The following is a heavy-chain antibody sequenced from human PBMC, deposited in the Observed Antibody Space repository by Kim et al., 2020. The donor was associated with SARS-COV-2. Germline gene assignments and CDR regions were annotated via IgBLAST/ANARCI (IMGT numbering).Heavy chain of an antibody. CDR1: GYSISSGYY. CDR2: IYHSGST. Sequence: SETLSLTCTVSGYSISSGYYWGWIRQPPGKGLEWIGSIYHSGSTYYNPSLKSRVTISVDTSKNQFSLKLSSVTAADTAVYYCARVVVYYDSSGYGWFDPWGQGALVTVSS. D-gene: IGHD3-22*01. CDR3: ARVVVYYDSSGYGWFDP. J-gene: IGHJ5*02. V-gene: IGHV4-38-2*02.